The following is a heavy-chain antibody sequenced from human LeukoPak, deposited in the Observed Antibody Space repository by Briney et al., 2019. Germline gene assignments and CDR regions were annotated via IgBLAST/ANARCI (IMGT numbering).Heavy chain of an antibody. CDR1: GFTFSSYG. CDR3: ARGDSYNDAEYLQH. J-gene: IGHJ1*01. Sequence: PGGSLRLPCAASGFTFSSYGMHWVRQAPGKGLEWVAVIWYDGSNKYYGDSVKGRFTISRDNSKKTLYLQMNSLRVEDTAVYYCARGDSYNDAEYLQHWGQGTLVTVS. V-gene: IGHV3-33*01. CDR2: IWYDGSNK. D-gene: IGHD5-24*01.